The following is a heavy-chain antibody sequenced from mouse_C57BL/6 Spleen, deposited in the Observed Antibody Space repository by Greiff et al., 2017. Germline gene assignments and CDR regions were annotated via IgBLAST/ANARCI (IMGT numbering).Heavy chain of an antibody. Sequence: QVQLQQSGAELMKPGASVKLSCKATGYTFTGYWIEWVKQRPGHGLEWIGEILPGSGSTNYNEKFKGKATFTADTSSNTAYMQLSSLTAEDSAIYYYARASYDDGSSYEGGDMDYWGQGTSVTVSS. CDR3: ARASYDDGSSYEGGDMDY. V-gene: IGHV1-9*01. CDR2: ILPGSGST. D-gene: IGHD1-1*01. J-gene: IGHJ4*01. CDR1: GYTFTGYW.